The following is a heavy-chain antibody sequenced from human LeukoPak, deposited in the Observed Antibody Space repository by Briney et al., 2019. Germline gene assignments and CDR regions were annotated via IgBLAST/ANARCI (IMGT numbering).Heavy chain of an antibody. V-gene: IGHV3-74*01. CDR2: INSDGSST. J-gene: IGHJ4*02. Sequence: SGGSLRLSCAASGLTFSSYWMHWVRQAPGKGLVWVSRINSDGSSTSYADSVKGRFTISRDNAKNTLYLQMNSLRAEDTAVYYCASGWGIAVAGTGGVFDYWGQGTLVTVSS. CDR1: GLTFSSYW. D-gene: IGHD6-19*01. CDR3: ASGWGIAVAGTGGVFDY.